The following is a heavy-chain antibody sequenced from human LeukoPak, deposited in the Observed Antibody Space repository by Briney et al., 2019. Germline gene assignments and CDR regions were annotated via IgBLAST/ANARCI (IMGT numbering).Heavy chain of an antibody. CDR1: GYTFTGYY. CDR3: ATGYYDSSGPDDGRFDP. Sequence: WASVKVSCKASGYTFTGYYMHWVRQAPGKGLEWMGGFDPEDGEAIYAQKFQGRVTMTEDTSTDTAYMELSSLRSEDTAVYYCATGYYDSSGPDDGRFDPWGQGTLVTVSS. J-gene: IGHJ5*02. D-gene: IGHD3-22*01. CDR2: FDPEDGEA. V-gene: IGHV1-24*01.